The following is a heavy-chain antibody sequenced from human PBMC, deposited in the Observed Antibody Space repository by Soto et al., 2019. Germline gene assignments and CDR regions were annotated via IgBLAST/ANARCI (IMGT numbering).Heavy chain of an antibody. D-gene: IGHD6-19*01. CDR2: IYWDDDK. V-gene: IGHV2-5*02. CDR3: AHILPHNTGWQNFAY. CDR1: GFSLSTSGVG. Sequence: SGPTLVNPTPTLTLTCTFSGFSLSTSGVGVGWIRQPPGKALEWLALIYWDDDKRYSPSLKTRLTITKGTSRNQVVLTMTNMDPVDTATYYCAHILPHNTGWQNFAYWGQGALVTVSS. J-gene: IGHJ4*02.